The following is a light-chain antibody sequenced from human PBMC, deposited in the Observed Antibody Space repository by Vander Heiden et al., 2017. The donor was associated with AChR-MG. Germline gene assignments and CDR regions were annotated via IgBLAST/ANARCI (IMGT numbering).Light chain of an antibody. CDR3: NSRDSSGNVV. V-gene: IGLV3-19*01. Sequence: SSALTQDPAVSVALGQTVRIPCQGDSLRSYYASWYQHKPGQAPVLVIYGKNNRPSGIPDRFSGSSSGNTASLTITGAQAEDEADYYCNSRDSSGNVVFGGGTKLTVL. CDR1: SLRSYY. CDR2: GKN. J-gene: IGLJ2*01.